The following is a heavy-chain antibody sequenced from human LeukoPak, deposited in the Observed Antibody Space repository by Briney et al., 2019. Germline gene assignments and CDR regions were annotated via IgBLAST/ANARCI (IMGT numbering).Heavy chain of an antibody. V-gene: IGHV1-8*01. CDR2: MNPNSGNT. CDR3: ATNVGGWFGGYPGAFDI. Sequence: ASVKVSCKASGYTFTSYDINWVRQATGQGLKWMGWMNPNSGNTGYAQKFQGRVTMTRNTSISTAYMELSSLRSEDTAVYYCATNVGGWFGGYPGAFDIWGQGTMVTVSS. D-gene: IGHD3-10*01. J-gene: IGHJ3*02. CDR1: GYTFTSYD.